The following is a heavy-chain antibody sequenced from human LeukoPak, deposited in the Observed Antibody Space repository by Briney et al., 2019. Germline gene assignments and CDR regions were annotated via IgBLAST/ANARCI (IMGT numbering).Heavy chain of an antibody. D-gene: IGHD2-21*01. V-gene: IGHV3-23*01. Sequence: PGGSLRLSCAASGFTVINYAMNWVRQAPGKGLEWVSTIRESSGDTYYEDSVKGRFTIYRDISKNTVYLQMNRLRVEDTAVYFCAKRPISGDDKSFDYWGQGLLVTVSS. CDR2: IRESSGDT. J-gene: IGHJ4*02. CDR3: AKRPISGDDKSFDY. CDR1: GFTVINYA.